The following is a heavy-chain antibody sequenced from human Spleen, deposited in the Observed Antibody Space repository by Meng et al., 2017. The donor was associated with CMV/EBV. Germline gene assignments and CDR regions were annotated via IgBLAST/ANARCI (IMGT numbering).Heavy chain of an antibody. CDR2: FYCADYK. CDR3: EHRGGGSSWYDY. Sequence: VKGSVPTLVKPTVTSPLTGTFAGFRNSTIGGGVGAPRQPPGRALEWLAIFYCADYKRYSPSQKSMLTITKDTSKNKVVLTMTNMDPVDTATYYCEHRGGGSSWYDYWGQGTLVTVSS. D-gene: IGHD6-13*01. J-gene: IGHJ4*02. V-gene: IGHV2-5*02. CDR1: GFRNSTIGGG.